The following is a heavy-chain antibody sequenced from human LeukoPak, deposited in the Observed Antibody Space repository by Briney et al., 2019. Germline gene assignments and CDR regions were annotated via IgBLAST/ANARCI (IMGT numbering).Heavy chain of an antibody. CDR2: IKQDGSEN. J-gene: IGHJ4*02. CDR1: GFTFSSYW. Sequence: GGSLRLSCAASGFTFSSYWMAWVRQAPGKGLEWVANIKQDGSENYYVDSVKGRFTISRDNAKNSLYLRMNSLRAEDTAVYYCARDSRGALDYWGQGTLVTVSS. CDR3: ARDSRGALDY. V-gene: IGHV3-7*05.